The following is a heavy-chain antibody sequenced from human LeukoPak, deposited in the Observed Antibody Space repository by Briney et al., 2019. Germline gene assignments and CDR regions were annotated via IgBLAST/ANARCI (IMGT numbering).Heavy chain of an antibody. Sequence: SETLSLTCTVSGGSISSYYWSWIRQPPGKGLEWIGYIYYSGSTNYSPSLKSRVTISVDTSKNQFSLKLSSVTAADTAVYYCARADPIVAAAGRLWFDPWGQGTLVTVSS. J-gene: IGHJ5*02. CDR3: ARADPIVAAAGRLWFDP. CDR1: GGSISSYY. CDR2: IYYSGST. D-gene: IGHD6-13*01. V-gene: IGHV4-59*01.